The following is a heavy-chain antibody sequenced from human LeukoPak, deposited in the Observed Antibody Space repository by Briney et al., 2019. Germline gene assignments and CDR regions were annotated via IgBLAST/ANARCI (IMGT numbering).Heavy chain of an antibody. CDR1: GGSFSGYY. CDR3: ARGRGVGIGRLRLDGPRLDY. J-gene: IGHJ4*02. D-gene: IGHD5-12*01. Sequence: SETLSLTCAVYGGSFSGYYWSWIRQPPGKGLEWIGEIDHSGSTNYNPSLKSRVTISVDTSKNQFSLKLSSVTAADTAAYYCARGRGVGIGRLRLDGPRLDYWGQGTLVTVSS. CDR2: IDHSGST. V-gene: IGHV4-34*01.